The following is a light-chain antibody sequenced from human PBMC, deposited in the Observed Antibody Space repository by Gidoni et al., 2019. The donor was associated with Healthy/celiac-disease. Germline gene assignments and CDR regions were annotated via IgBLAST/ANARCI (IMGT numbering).Light chain of an antibody. CDR3: QAWDSSTAS. Sequence: SYELTQPPSVSVSPGQTASITCSGDKLGDKYACWYQQKPGQSPVLVIYQDSKRPSGIPERFSGSNSGNTATLTISGTQAMDEADYYCQAWDSSTASFGGGTMLTVL. J-gene: IGLJ2*01. V-gene: IGLV3-1*01. CDR2: QDS. CDR1: KLGDKY.